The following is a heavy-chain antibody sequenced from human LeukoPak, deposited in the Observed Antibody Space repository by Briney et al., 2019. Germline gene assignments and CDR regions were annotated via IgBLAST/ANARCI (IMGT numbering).Heavy chain of an antibody. J-gene: IGHJ4*02. CDR2: INPSGGST. CDR1: GYTFTSYY. Sequence: ASVTVSCKASGYTFTSYYMHWVRQAPGQGLEWMGIINPSGGSTSYAQKFQGRVTMTSDMSTSTVYMELSSLRSEDTAVYYCARVDCSGGSCYHYFDYWGQGTLVTVSS. D-gene: IGHD2-15*01. CDR3: ARVDCSGGSCYHYFDY. V-gene: IGHV1-46*01.